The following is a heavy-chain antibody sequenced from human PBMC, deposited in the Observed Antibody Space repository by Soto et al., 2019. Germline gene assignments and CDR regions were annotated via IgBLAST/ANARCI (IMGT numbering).Heavy chain of an antibody. CDR3: ASCCSGGSCYSGFDY. V-gene: IGHV4-59*01. D-gene: IGHD2-15*01. J-gene: IGHJ4*02. CDR2: IYYSGST. CDR1: GGSISSYY. Sequence: SETLSLTCTVSGGSISSYYWSWIRQPPGKGLEWIGYIYYSGSTNYNPSLKSRVTISVDTSKNQFSLKLSSVTAADTAVYYCASCCSGGSCYSGFDYWGQGTLVTVSS.